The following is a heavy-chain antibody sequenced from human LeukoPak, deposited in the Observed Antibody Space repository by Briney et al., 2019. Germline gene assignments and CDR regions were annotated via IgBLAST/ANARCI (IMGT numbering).Heavy chain of an antibody. J-gene: IGHJ4*02. D-gene: IGHD5-18*01. CDR1: GGSISSYC. CDR3: ARGEYSYGFLDYFDY. CDR2: IHTSGST. V-gene: IGHV4-4*07. Sequence: PSETLSLTCTVSGGSISSYCWSWIRQPAGKGLEWIGRIHTSGSTNYNPSLKSRVTISVDKSKNQFSLKLSSVTAADTAVYYCARGEYSYGFLDYFDYWGQGTLVTVSS.